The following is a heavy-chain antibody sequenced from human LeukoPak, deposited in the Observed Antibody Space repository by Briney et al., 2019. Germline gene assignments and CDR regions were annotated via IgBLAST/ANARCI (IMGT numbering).Heavy chain of an antibody. J-gene: IGHJ4*02. CDR3: AKDPYYDILTGYFYFDY. CDR1: GFTFSIHA. V-gene: IGHV3-30*18. D-gene: IGHD3-9*01. CDR2: ISYDGRTD. Sequence: PGGSLRLSCAASGFTFSIHAMHWVRQAPGKGLEWLAYISYDGRTDYHADSVKGRFSISRDNSKNTLYLQMNSLRAEDTAVYYCAKDPYYDILTGYFYFDYWGQGTLVTVSS.